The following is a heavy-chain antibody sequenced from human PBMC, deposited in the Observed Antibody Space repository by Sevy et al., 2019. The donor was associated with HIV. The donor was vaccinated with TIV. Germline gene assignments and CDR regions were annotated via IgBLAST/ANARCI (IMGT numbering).Heavy chain of an antibody. D-gene: IGHD6-19*01. V-gene: IGHV3-9*01. J-gene: IGHJ4*02. Sequence: GGSLRLSCAGSGFTFEDYALHWVRQAPGQGLEWVAGINGNSGSLDYADSVKGRFTISRDDAKNSLYLQMDTLRTEDTALYYCAKTPMTEAAPYFDFWGQGTLVTVSS. CDR2: INGNSGSL. CDR3: AKTPMTEAAPYFDF. CDR1: GFTFEDYA.